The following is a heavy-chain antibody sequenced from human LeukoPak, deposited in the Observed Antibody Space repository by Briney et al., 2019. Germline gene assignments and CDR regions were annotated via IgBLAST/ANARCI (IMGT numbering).Heavy chain of an antibody. Sequence: ASVKVSCKASGYTFTGDYMHWVRQAPGQGLEWMGWINPNSGGTNYAQKFQGRVTMTRDTSISTAYMELSRLRSDDTAVYYCARDFSSGYYGAFDIWGQGAMVTVSS. V-gene: IGHV1-2*02. CDR2: INPNSGGT. CDR3: ARDFSSGYYGAFDI. CDR1: GYTFTGDY. D-gene: IGHD3-22*01. J-gene: IGHJ3*02.